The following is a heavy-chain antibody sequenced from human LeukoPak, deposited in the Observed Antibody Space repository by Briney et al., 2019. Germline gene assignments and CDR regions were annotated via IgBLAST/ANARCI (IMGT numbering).Heavy chain of an antibody. CDR2: INPISGGT. Sequence: ASVKVSRRASRYTFTGYYIHWVRQAPGQGLEWMGSINPISGGTDYAQKFQGRVTMTRDTSISTAYMELSSLRSDDMAVYYCARDRGVVGASLYYFDYWGQGTLVTVSS. CDR1: RYTFTGYY. D-gene: IGHD1-26*01. J-gene: IGHJ4*02. CDR3: ARDRGVVGASLYYFDY. V-gene: IGHV1-2*02.